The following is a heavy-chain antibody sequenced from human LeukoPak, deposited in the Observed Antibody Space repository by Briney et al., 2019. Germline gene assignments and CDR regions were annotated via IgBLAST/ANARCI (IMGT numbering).Heavy chain of an antibody. V-gene: IGHV3-53*01. CDR1: GFTVITND. J-gene: IGHJ4*02. CDR3: ARGVEPLAANTLAY. D-gene: IGHD1-14*01. CDR2: LYSGGNT. Sequence: PGGSLRLSCAASGFTVITNDMTWVRQAPGKGLEWVSVLYSGGNTKNSDSVQGRFTISRDNSKNTLYLEMNSLSPDDTAVYYCARGVEPLAANTLAYWGQGTLVTVS.